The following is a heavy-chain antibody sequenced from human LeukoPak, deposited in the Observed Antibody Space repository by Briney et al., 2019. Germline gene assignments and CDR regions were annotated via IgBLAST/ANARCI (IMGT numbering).Heavy chain of an antibody. CDR3: ANLPSGSYVDY. CDR1: GGPISSSSYY. Sequence: SETLSLTCTVSGGPISSSSYYWGWIRQPPGKGLEWIGSIYYSGSTYYNPSLKSRVTISVDTSKNQFSLKLSSVTAADTAVYYCANLPSGSYVDYWGQGTLVTVSS. D-gene: IGHD1-26*01. J-gene: IGHJ4*02. V-gene: IGHV4-39*07. CDR2: IYYSGST.